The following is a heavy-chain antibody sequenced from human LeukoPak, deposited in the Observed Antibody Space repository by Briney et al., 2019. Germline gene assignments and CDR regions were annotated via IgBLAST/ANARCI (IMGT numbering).Heavy chain of an antibody. J-gene: IGHJ4*02. D-gene: IGHD3-22*01. CDR3: ARDYYDSSGYYYAHDY. Sequence: SVKVSCKASGGTFSSYAISWVRQAPGQGLEWMGRIIPIFGTANYAQKFQGRVTITTDESTSTAYMELSSLRSEDTAVYYCARDYYDSSGYYYAHDYWAREPWSPSPQ. V-gene: IGHV1-69*05. CDR1: GGTFSSYA. CDR2: IIPIFGTA.